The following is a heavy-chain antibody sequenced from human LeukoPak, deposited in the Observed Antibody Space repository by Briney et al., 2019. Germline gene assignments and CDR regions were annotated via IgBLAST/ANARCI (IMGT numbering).Heavy chain of an antibody. Sequence: ASVKVSCKASGGTFSSDAISWVRQAPGQGLEWMGGIIPIFGTANYAQKFQGRVTITADESTSTAYMELSSLRSEDTAVYYCASNGYCSGGSCAFDYWGQGTLVTVSS. CDR3: ASNGYCSGGSCAFDY. V-gene: IGHV1-69*13. CDR1: GGTFSSDA. D-gene: IGHD2-15*01. J-gene: IGHJ4*02. CDR2: IIPIFGTA.